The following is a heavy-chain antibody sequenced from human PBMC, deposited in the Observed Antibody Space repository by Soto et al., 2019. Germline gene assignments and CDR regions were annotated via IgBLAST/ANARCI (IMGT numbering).Heavy chain of an antibody. D-gene: IGHD6-19*01. V-gene: IGHV3-21*01. J-gene: IGHJ6*02. CDR3: VRVTGSGLGMDV. CDR2: ISSSSSYI. Sequence: PGGSLRLSCAASGFTFSSYSMNWVRQAPGKGLEWVSSISSSSSYIYYADSVKGRFTISRDNAKNSLYLQMNSLRAEDTAVYYCVRVTGSGLGMDVWGQGTTVTVSS. CDR1: GFTFSSYS.